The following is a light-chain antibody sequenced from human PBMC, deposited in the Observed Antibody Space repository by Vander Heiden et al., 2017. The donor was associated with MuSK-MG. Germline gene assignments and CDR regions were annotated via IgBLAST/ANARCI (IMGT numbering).Light chain of an antibody. CDR3: QQLNSYPLT. Sequence: DIQLTQSPSFLSASVGDRVTITCRASQGISSYLAWYQQKPGKAPKLLIYAASTLQSGVPSRFSGSGSGTEFTLTISSLQPEDFATYYCQQLNSYPLTFGGWIKVEIK. CDR1: QGISSY. J-gene: IGKJ4*01. V-gene: IGKV1-9*01. CDR2: AAS.